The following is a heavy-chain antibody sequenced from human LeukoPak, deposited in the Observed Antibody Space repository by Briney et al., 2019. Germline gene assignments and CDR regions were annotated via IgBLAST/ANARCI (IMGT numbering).Heavy chain of an antibody. D-gene: IGHD1-26*01. CDR1: GYTFSGYY. Sequence: GASVKVPCKASGYTFSGYYIHWVRQAPGQGLERMGWINFNSGDTNYAQKFQGRVTVTRDTSISTTYMELSSLRADDTAIYHCVRERGATVDYWGQGTLVTVSS. V-gene: IGHV1-2*02. CDR2: INFNSGDT. J-gene: IGHJ4*02. CDR3: VRERGATVDY.